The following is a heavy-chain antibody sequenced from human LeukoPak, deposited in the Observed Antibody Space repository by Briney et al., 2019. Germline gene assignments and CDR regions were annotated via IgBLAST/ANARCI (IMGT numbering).Heavy chain of an antibody. Sequence: GRSLRLSCAASGFIFSSYATHWVREAPGKGLEGVAVISYDGSNKYYADSVKGRFTISRDNSKNTLYLQMNSLRAEDTAVYYCARDSGWLSNYYYYMDVWGKGTTVTVSS. CDR3: ARDSGWLSNYYYYMDV. V-gene: IGHV3-30*04. D-gene: IGHD3-22*01. J-gene: IGHJ6*03. CDR1: GFIFSSYA. CDR2: ISYDGSNK.